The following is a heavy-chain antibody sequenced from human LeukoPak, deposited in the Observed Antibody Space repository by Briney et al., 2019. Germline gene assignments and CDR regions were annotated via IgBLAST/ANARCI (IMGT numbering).Heavy chain of an antibody. J-gene: IGHJ5*02. V-gene: IGHV1-18*01. CDR1: GYTFTSYG. CDR3: ARATYDSSGYYWFDP. D-gene: IGHD3-22*01. Sequence: GASVKVSCKASGYTFTSYGISGVRQAPGQGLEWMGWISAYNGYTKYAEKLQGRVTMTTDTSTSTAYMELRSLRSDDTAVYYCARATYDSSGYYWFDPWGQGTLVTVSS. CDR2: ISAYNGYT.